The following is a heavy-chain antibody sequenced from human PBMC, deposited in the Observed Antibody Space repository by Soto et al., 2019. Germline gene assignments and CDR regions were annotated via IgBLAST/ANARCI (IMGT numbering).Heavy chain of an antibody. J-gene: IGHJ4*02. Sequence: QLQLQESGPGLVKPSETLSLTRTVSGGSISSSSYYWGWIRQPPGKGLEWIGSIYYSGSTYYNPSLKSRVTISVDTSKNQFSLKLSSVTAADTAVYYCASVLGGSGSYYAIFDYWGQGTLVTVSS. D-gene: IGHD3-10*01. CDR1: GGSISSSSYY. V-gene: IGHV4-39*01. CDR2: IYYSGST. CDR3: ASVLGGSGSYYAIFDY.